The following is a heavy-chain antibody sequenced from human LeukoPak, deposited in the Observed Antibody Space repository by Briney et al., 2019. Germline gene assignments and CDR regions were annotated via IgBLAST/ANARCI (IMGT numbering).Heavy chain of an antibody. J-gene: IGHJ6*02. D-gene: IGHD2-21*02. CDR1: GFTFSSYA. CDR2: ISSSSSYI. Sequence: GGSLRLSCAASGFTFSSYAMSWVRQAPGKGLEWVSSISSSSSYIYYADSVKGRFTISRDNAKNSLYLQMNSLRAEDTAVYYCARVVTAPLRYYYGMDVWGQGTTVTVSS. V-gene: IGHV3-21*01. CDR3: ARVVTAPLRYYYGMDV.